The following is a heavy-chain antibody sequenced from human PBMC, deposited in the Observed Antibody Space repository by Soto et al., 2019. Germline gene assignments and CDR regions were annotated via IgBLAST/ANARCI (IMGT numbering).Heavy chain of an antibody. Sequence: WQTMSLTSTVVVASIINYYGACIRQSPGGGLESIGIVSNTATSAFIPSLKNLVTISVDASKSQFYLKLRSVTAADTAVYYCARGMAEEQIFYYFDYWGQGTLVTGSS. CDR1: VASIINYY. D-gene: IGHD3-9*01. CDR3: ARGMAEEQIFYYFDY. J-gene: IGHJ4*02. V-gene: IGHV4-59*01. CDR2: VSNTATS.